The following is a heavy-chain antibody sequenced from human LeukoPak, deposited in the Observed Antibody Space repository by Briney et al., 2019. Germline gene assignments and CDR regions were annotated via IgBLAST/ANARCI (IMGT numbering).Heavy chain of an antibody. CDR2: IYYSGST. CDR1: GGSISSSSYY. Sequence: SETLSLTCTVSGGSISSSSYYWGWIRQPPGKGLEWIGSIYYSGSTYYNPSLKSRVTISVDTSKNPFSLKLSSVTAADTAVYYCARPYSSSPANWFDPWGQGTLVTVSS. J-gene: IGHJ5*02. V-gene: IGHV4-39*01. D-gene: IGHD6-13*01. CDR3: ARPYSSSPANWFDP.